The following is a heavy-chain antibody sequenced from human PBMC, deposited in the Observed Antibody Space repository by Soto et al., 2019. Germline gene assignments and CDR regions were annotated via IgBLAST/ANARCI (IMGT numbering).Heavy chain of an antibody. CDR2: ISGSGDST. CDR3: ARRTSGWYLDN. D-gene: IGHD6-19*01. J-gene: IGHJ4*02. CDR1: GFTFSSYA. V-gene: IGHV3-23*01. Sequence: EVQLLESGGGLVQPGGSLRLSCAASGFTFSSYAMSWVRQAPGKGLEWVSGISGSGDSTYYADSVKGRFTISRDNSKNTLYLQMNSLRAEYTAVYYCARRTSGWYLDNRGQGTMVTVSS.